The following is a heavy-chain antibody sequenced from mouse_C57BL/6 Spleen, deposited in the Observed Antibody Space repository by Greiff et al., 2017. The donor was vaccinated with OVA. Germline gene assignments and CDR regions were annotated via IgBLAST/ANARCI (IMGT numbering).Heavy chain of an antibody. J-gene: IGHJ4*01. Sequence: QVQLQQSGAELARPGASVKLSCKASGYTFTSYGISWVKQSTGQGLEWIGEIYPRSGNTYYNEKFKGKATLTADKSSSTAYMELRSLTSEDSAVYFCARRPTTVVAKEDAMDYWGQGTSVTVSS. CDR3: ARRPTTVVAKEDAMDY. CDR2: IYPRSGNT. D-gene: IGHD1-1*01. V-gene: IGHV1-81*01. CDR1: GYTFTSYG.